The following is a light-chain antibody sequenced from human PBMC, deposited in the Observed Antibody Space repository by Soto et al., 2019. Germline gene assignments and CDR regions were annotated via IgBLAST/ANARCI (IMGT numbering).Light chain of an antibody. Sequence: EVVLTQSPATLSVSPGERVTLSCRASQSVDYNLAWYQQKPGQAPRLLIYGVATRATGIPARFSGRASGTEFTLTISSLQSEDFAIYYCQQYKTWLTFGGGTKVEIK. V-gene: IGKV3-15*01. J-gene: IGKJ4*01. CDR3: QQYKTWLT. CDR1: QSVDYN. CDR2: GVA.